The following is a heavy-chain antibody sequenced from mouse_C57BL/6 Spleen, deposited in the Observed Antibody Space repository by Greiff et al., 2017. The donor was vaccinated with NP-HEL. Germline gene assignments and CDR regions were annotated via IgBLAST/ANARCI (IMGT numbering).Heavy chain of an antibody. CDR2: IDPSDSET. D-gene: IGHD2-4*01. J-gene: IGHJ4*01. CDR1: GYTFTSYW. V-gene: IGHV1-52*01. Sequence: QVQLQQPGAELVRPGSSVKLSCKASGYTFTSYWMHWVKQRPIQGLEWIGNIDPSDSETHYNQKFKDKATLTVDKSSSTAYMQLSSLTSEDSAVYYCARGHTYYDYDVGRMDYWGQGTSVTVSS. CDR3: ARGHTYYDYDVGRMDY.